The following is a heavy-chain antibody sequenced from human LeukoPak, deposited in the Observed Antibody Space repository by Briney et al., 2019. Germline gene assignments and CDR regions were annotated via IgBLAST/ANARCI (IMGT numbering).Heavy chain of an antibody. D-gene: IGHD3-22*01. J-gene: IGHJ4*02. Sequence: SVKVSCKASGGTFSSYAISWVRQAPGQGLEWVGRIIPILGIANYAQKFQGRVTITADKSTSTAYMELSSLRSEDTAVYYCARDGPSYYYDSSGYPDYWGQGTLVTVSS. V-gene: IGHV1-69*04. CDR2: IIPILGIA. CDR3: ARDGPSYYYDSSGYPDY. CDR1: GGTFSSYA.